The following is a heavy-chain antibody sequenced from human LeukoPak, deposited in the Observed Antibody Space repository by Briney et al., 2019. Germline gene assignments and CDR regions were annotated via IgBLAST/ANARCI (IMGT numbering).Heavy chain of an antibody. V-gene: IGHV5-51*01. J-gene: IGHJ4*02. Sequence: GESLEISCKGSGYSFTTYRIGWVRQMPGKGLEWMGAIYPGDSDTRYSPSLQGQVTISADKSISTAYLQWSSLKASDTAIYYCARLGYCSRGSCYGGDYWGQGTLVTVSS. CDR3: ARLGYCSRGSCYGGDY. CDR2: IYPGDSDT. CDR1: GYSFTTYR. D-gene: IGHD2-15*01.